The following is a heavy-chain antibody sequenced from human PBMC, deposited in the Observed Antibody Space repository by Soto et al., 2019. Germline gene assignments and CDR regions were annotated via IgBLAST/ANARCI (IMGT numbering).Heavy chain of an antibody. Sequence: GSLRLSCAASGFTFRSFTVTWVRQAPGKGLEWVSTISSNSTYIYCTDALRGRFTISRDNAKNSLHLQMNSLRAEDTAVYYCTRDASRDSSARGWFDPWGPGNLVTVCS. CDR3: TRDASRDSSARGWFDP. V-gene: IGHV3-21*01. CDR2: ISSNSTYI. D-gene: IGHD6-13*01. J-gene: IGHJ5*02. CDR1: GFTFRSFT.